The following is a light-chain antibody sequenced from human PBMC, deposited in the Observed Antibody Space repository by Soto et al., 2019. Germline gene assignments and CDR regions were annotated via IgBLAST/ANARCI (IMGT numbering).Light chain of an antibody. CDR3: QQYNSYSRT. V-gene: IGKV1-5*03. CDR2: KAS. J-gene: IGKJ1*01. CDR1: QSIGTW. Sequence: DIQVTQSPSTLSASVGDRVTITCRASQSIGTWLAWYQQKPGKAPKLLIYKASSLQTGVPSRFSGSGSGTEFTLTISSLQPDDFATYYCQQYNSYSRTFGQGTKVDNK.